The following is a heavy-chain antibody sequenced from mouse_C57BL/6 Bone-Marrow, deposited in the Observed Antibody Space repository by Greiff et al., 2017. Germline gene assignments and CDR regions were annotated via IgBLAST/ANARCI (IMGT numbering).Heavy chain of an antibody. D-gene: IGHD1-1*01. CDR3: AREDYYGSSYDY. CDR1: GYTFTSYW. CDR2: IYPGSGST. V-gene: IGHV1-55*01. J-gene: IGHJ2*01. Sequence: QVQLQQPGAELVKPGASVKMSCKASGYTFTSYWITWVKQRPGQGLAWIGDIYPGSGSTNYNEKFKSKATLTVDTSSSTAYMQLSSLTSEDSAVYYCAREDYYGSSYDYWGQGTTLTVSS.